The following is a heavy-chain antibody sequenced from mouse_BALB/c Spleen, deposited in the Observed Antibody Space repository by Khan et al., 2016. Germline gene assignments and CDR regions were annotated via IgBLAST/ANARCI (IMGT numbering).Heavy chain of an antibody. CDR2: LRHSGST. Sequence: EVQLKESGPSLVKPSQTLSLTCSVTGDSITSGYLNWIRKFPGNTLEYMGYLRHSGSTYYNPFLECRISITRDTSKNQDFLQLNSLTTEDTATYXCVTAERYYLYYWGQGTTPTVSS. CDR3: VTAERYYLYY. J-gene: IGHJ2*01. V-gene: IGHV3-8*02. CDR1: GDSITSGY. D-gene: IGHD3-1*01.